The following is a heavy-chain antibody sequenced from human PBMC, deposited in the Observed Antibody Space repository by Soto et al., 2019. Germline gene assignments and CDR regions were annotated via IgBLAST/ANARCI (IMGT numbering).Heavy chain of an antibody. V-gene: IGHV3-7*01. D-gene: IGHD2-2*01. CDR2: IKQDGSEK. J-gene: IGHJ6*01. CDR3: ARAGRGVEVPAATQWYYYYYGIDG. Sequence: GGSLRLSCAASGFTFSKYWMTWVRQAPGRGLEWVANIKQDGSEKYYVDSVKGRFSISRDNAKNSVFLHMNNLRAEDTAVYYCARAGRGVEVPAATQWYYYYYGIDGWRQGPTVNVYS. CDR1: GFTFSKYW.